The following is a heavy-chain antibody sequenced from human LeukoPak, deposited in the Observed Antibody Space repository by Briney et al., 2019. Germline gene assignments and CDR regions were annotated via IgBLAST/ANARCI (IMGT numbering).Heavy chain of an antibody. Sequence: PGGSLRLSCAASGFTFSSYSMNWVRQAPGKGLEWVSSISSSSSYIYYADSVKGRFTISRDNAKNSLYLQMNSLRAEDTAVYYCASRYSSGWYDAFDIWGQGTMVTVSS. D-gene: IGHD6-19*01. CDR3: ASRYSSGWYDAFDI. CDR1: GFTFSSYS. J-gene: IGHJ3*02. CDR2: ISSSSSYI. V-gene: IGHV3-21*01.